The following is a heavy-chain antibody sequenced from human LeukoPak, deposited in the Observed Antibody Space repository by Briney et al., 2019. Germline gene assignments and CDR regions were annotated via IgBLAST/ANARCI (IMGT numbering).Heavy chain of an antibody. Sequence: ASVKVSCKASGYTFTSYGISWVRQAPGQGLAWMGWISAYNGNTNFAQKVQGRVTMTTDTYTSTAYMELRSLRADDTAVYHCASRSIVLVTAISEDYWGQGTLVTVSS. J-gene: IGHJ4*02. D-gene: IGHD2-21*02. CDR3: ASRSIVLVTAISEDY. V-gene: IGHV1-18*01. CDR2: ISAYNGNT. CDR1: GYTFTSYG.